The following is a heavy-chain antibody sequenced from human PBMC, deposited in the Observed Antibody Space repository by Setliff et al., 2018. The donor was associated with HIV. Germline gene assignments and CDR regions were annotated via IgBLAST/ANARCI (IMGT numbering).Heavy chain of an antibody. CDR3: AREGVPAAVMWFDP. J-gene: IGHJ5*02. V-gene: IGHV4-61*02. D-gene: IGHD2-2*01. CDR1: GGSISSGSYY. CDR2: IYTSGST. Sequence: SETLSLTCTVSGGSISSGSYYWSWIRQPAGKGLEWIGRIYTSGSTNYNPSLKSRLTISVDTSKNQFSLKLSSVTAADTAVYYCAREGVPAAVMWFDPWGQGTLVTVSS.